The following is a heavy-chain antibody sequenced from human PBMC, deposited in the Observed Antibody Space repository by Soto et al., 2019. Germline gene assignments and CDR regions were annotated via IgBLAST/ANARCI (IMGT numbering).Heavy chain of an antibody. CDR1: GFTFGSYS. CDR3: AKERALAIYCSGGSCYPLDY. J-gene: IGHJ4*02. Sequence: GGSLRLSCAASGFTFGSYSMNWVRQAPGKGLEWVSFILSSSGGTYYADSVKGRFTISRDNSKNTLYLQMNSLRAEDTAVYYCAKERALAIYCSGGSCYPLDYWGQGTLVTVSS. D-gene: IGHD2-15*01. CDR2: ILSSSGGT. V-gene: IGHV3-48*01.